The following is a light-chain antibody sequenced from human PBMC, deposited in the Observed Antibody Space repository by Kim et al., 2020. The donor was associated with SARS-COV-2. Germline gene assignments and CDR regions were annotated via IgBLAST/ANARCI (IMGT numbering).Light chain of an antibody. CDR3: QQYKTYPRT. V-gene: IGKV1-16*02. Sequence: VSAGDKVNMNCLASQVLGNYLGVFQQKAGKAPKSRNYAASSVEKGVPSKFSATGSGTDLTLTLISLKSDDFATYYRQQYKTYPRTFGGGTKVDIK. CDR1: QVLGNY. CDR2: AAS. J-gene: IGKJ4*01.